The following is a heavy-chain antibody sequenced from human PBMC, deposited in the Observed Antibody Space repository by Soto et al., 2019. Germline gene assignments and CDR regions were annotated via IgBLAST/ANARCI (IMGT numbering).Heavy chain of an antibody. Sequence: PGGSLRLSCAASGFPFSSYPMTWVRQAPGKGLEWVSGISGSAGSTYYADSVKGRFTISRDNSKNTLYLQMNSLRAEDTAVYYCAKVLKYYYDTSGYSGPIDYWGQGTQVTVSS. V-gene: IGHV3-23*01. CDR3: AKVLKYYYDTSGYSGPIDY. D-gene: IGHD3-22*01. J-gene: IGHJ4*02. CDR1: GFPFSSYP. CDR2: ISGSAGST.